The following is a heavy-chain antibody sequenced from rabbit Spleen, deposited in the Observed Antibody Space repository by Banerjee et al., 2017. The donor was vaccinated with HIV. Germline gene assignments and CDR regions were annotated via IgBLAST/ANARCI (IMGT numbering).Heavy chain of an antibody. J-gene: IGHJ6*01. CDR1: GVSFSSNYY. Sequence: QSLEEFGGDLVKPGASLTLTCTASGVSFSSNYYMCWVRQAPGKGLEWIACIDSGSSGFSYFASWAKGRFTISKTSSTTVTLQMTSLTAADTATYFCARDSGSSFSSYGMDLWGQGTLVTVS. V-gene: IGHV1S40*01. CDR2: IDSGSSGFS. CDR3: ARDSGSSFSSYGMDL. D-gene: IGHD8-1*01.